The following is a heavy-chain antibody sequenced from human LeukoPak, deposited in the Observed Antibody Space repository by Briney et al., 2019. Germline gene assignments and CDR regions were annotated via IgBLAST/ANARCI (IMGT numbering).Heavy chain of an antibody. V-gene: IGHV4-34*01. CDR1: GGSFSGYY. CDR3: ARDGVVGATL. CDR2: INHSGST. J-gene: IGHJ4*02. Sequence: PSETLSLTCAVYGGSFSGYYWSWIRQPPGKGLEWIGEINHSGSTNYNPSLKSRVTISVDTSKNQFSLKLSSVTAADTAVYYCARDGVVGATLGGQGTLVTVSS. D-gene: IGHD1-26*01.